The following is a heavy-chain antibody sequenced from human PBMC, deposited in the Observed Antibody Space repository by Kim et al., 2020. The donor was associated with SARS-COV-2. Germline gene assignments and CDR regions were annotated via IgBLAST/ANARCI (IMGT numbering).Heavy chain of an antibody. J-gene: IGHJ6*04. CDR3: ARARVELTIFGAVTHAVDA. CDR1: GYTFTGYY. Sequence: ASVKVSCKASGYTFTGYYMHWVRQAPGQGLEWMGRINPNSGGTNYAQKFQGRVTMTRDTSISTAYMELSRLRSDDTAVYYCARARVELTIFGAVTHAVDAWGKGTTVTVSS. V-gene: IGHV1-2*06. D-gene: IGHD3-3*01. CDR2: INPNSGGT.